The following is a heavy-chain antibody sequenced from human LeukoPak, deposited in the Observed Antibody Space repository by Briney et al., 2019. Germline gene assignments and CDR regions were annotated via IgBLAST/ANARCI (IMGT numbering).Heavy chain of an antibody. CDR3: ARDPGSGIQLWLPYYYGMDV. CDR1: GGTLSSYA. D-gene: IGHD5-18*01. Sequence: ASVKVSCKASGGTLSSYAISWVRQAPGQGLEWMGRIIPILGIANYAQKFQGRVTITADKSTSTAYMELSSLRSEDTAVYYCARDPGSGIQLWLPYYYGMDVWGQGTTVTVSS. CDR2: IIPILGIA. J-gene: IGHJ6*02. V-gene: IGHV1-69*04.